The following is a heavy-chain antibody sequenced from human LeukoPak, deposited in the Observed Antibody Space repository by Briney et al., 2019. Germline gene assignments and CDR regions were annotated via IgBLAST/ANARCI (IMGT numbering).Heavy chain of an antibody. D-gene: IGHD1-26*01. CDR1: GFTFSSYW. CDR3: ASEWELLGSYYFDY. Sequence: GGSLRLSCAASGFTFSSYWMHWVRQAPGKGLVWVSRINSDGSSTSYADSVKGRFTISRDNAKNTLYLQMNSLRAEDTAVYYCASEWELLGSYYFDYWGQGTLVTVSS. V-gene: IGHV3-74*01. CDR2: INSDGSST. J-gene: IGHJ4*02.